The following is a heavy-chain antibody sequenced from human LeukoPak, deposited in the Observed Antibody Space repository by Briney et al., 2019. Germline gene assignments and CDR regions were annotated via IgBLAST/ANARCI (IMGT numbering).Heavy chain of an antibody. CDR1: GFTFSNSA. D-gene: IGHD1-26*01. CDR3: ATSKYSGSY. Sequence: SGGPLRLSCAASGFTFSNSAMSWVRQAPGKGLEWVSTISGSGGSTYYADSVKGRFTISRDNSKSTLYLQINSLRAEDTAVYYCATSKYSGSYWGQGTLVTVSS. J-gene: IGHJ4*02. CDR2: ISGSGGST. V-gene: IGHV3-23*01.